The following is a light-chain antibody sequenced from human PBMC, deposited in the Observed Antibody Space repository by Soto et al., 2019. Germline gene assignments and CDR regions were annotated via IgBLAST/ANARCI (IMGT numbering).Light chain of an antibody. Sequence: EIGLTQSPGTLSLSPGERATLSFMASQSVSNNYLAWYQQEPGQAPRLLIYGASNRATGIPDRFSGSGSGTDFTLTISRLEPEDFAVYYCQQYGSSGTFGQGTKVDI. CDR1: QSVSNNY. CDR3: QQYGSSGT. CDR2: GAS. J-gene: IGKJ1*01. V-gene: IGKV3-20*01.